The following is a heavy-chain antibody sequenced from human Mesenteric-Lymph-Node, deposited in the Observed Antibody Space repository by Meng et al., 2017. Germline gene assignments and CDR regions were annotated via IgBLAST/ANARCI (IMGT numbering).Heavy chain of an antibody. V-gene: IGHV3-23*01. CDR3: ARTRPDSVDYDYDSFDFDY. D-gene: IGHD3-16*01. CDR2: ISGSGGST. J-gene: IGHJ4*02. CDR1: GFPFSFYA. Sequence: GGSLRLSCAASGFPFSFYAMSWVRQAPGKGLEWVSAISGSGGSTYYADSVKGRFTISRDNSKNTLYLQMNSLRAEDTAVYYCARTRPDSVDYDYDSFDFDYWGQETLVTVSS.